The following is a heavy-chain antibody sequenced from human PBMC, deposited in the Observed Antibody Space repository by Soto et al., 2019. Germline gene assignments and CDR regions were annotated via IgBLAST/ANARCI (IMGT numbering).Heavy chain of an antibody. D-gene: IGHD6-13*01. CDR1: GYTFSSYA. J-gene: IGHJ4*02. CDR3: AKDIAAAGIKHPIFDY. V-gene: IGHV3-23*04. CDR2: ISGSGGST. Sequence: EVQLVESGGGLVQPGGSLRLSCAASGYTFSSYAMSWVRQAPGKGLEWVSAISGSGGSTYYADSVKGRFTISRDTSKNTLYLQMNSLRAEDTTVYYCAKDIAAAGIKHPIFDYWGQGTLVTVSS.